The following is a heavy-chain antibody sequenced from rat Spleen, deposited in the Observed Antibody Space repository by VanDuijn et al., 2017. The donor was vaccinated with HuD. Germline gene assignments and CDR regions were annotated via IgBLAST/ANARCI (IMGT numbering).Heavy chain of an antibody. V-gene: IGHV2S30*01. Sequence: VQLRESGPGLLQPSQTLSLTCTVSGFSLTGNNVHWVRQPPGKGLEWMGRMRYDGVTYYNSALKSRLSISRDTSKSQVFLKMNSLQTEDTAIYFCTSPFRWFAYWGQGTLVTVSS. CDR1: GFSLTGNN. CDR3: TSPFRWFAY. J-gene: IGHJ3*01. CDR2: MRYDGVT.